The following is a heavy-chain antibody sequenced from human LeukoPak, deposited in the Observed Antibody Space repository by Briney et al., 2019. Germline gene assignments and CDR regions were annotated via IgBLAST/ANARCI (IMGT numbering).Heavy chain of an antibody. CDR1: GGTFSSYA. J-gene: IGHJ6*03. CDR3: ARSRFSTYYYDSSGYYFYMDV. V-gene: IGHV1-69*06. Sequence: SLKVSCEASGGTFSSYAISWVRQAPGPGLEWLGGIIPIFGTANCAQKFQGRVTITADKSTSTAYMELSSLRSEDPAVYFCARSRFSTYYYDSSGYYFYMDVWGKGTTVTVSS. CDR2: IIPIFGTA. D-gene: IGHD3-22*01.